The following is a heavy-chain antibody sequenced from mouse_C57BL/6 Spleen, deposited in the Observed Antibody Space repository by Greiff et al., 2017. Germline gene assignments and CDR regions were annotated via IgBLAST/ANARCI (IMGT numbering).Heavy chain of an antibody. CDR3: ANYYSNYVNFDV. D-gene: IGHD2-5*01. V-gene: IGHV1-50*01. Sequence: QVQLQQPGAELVKPGASVKLSCKASGYTFTSYWMQWVKQRPGQGLEWIGEIDPSDSYTNYNQKFKGKATLTVDTSSSTAYMQLSSLTSEDSAVYYCANYYSNYVNFDVWGTGTTVTVSS. CDR2: IDPSDSYT. CDR1: GYTFTSYW. J-gene: IGHJ1*03.